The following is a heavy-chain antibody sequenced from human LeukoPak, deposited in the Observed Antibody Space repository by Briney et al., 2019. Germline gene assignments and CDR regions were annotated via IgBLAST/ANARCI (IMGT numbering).Heavy chain of an antibody. D-gene: IGHD3-9*01. V-gene: IGHV3-7*01. J-gene: IGHJ5*02. CDR1: GFTFTTYW. CDR2: IKQDGSEK. CDR3: ARSRAYYDILTGYLFPWFDP. Sequence: GGSLRLSCAASGFTFTTYWLGWVRQPPGKGLEWVANIKQDGSEKYYVDSVKGRFTISRDNAKNSLYLQMNSLRAEDTAVYYCARSRAYYDILTGYLFPWFDPWGQGTLVTVSS.